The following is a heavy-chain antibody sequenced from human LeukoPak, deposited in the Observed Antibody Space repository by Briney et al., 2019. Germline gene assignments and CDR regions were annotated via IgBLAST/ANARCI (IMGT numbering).Heavy chain of an antibody. J-gene: IGHJ5*02. Sequence: PGGSLRLSCAASGFTFSSYAMSWVRQAPGKGLEWVSGISGSGSTNYADSVKGRFTISRDNSKNTLYLQMNSLRAEDTAVYYCAKGPYSGFSWGQGTLVTVSS. CDR2: ISGSGST. CDR3: AKGPYSGFS. D-gene: IGHD1-26*01. CDR1: GFTFSSYA. V-gene: IGHV3-23*01.